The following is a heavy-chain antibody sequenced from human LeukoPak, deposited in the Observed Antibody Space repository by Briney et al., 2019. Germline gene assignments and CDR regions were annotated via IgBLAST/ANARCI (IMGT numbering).Heavy chain of an antibody. V-gene: IGHV3-11*04. J-gene: IGHJ6*03. Sequence: GGSPRLSCAASGFTFSDYYMSWIRQAPGKGLEWVSYISSSGSTIYYADSVKGRFTISRDNAKNSLYLQMNSLRAEDTAVYYCARDRIAAAGWGYYYYMDVWGKGTTVTVSS. CDR3: ARDRIAAAGWGYYYYMDV. D-gene: IGHD6-13*01. CDR1: GFTFSDYY. CDR2: ISSSGSTI.